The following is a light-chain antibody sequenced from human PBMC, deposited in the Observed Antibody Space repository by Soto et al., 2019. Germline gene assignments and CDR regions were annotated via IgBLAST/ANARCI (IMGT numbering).Light chain of an antibody. CDR1: SSNIGNGF. Sequence: QSVLAQPPSVSAAPGQKVTISCSGSSSNIGNGFVSWYQQRPGTAPKLLIYDKSERPSGIPDRLSAFQADTSATLSITGPQTGDEADYYCATWDSSLSAVVFGGGTKVTVL. V-gene: IGLV1-51*01. CDR2: DKS. CDR3: ATWDSSLSAVV. J-gene: IGLJ2*01.